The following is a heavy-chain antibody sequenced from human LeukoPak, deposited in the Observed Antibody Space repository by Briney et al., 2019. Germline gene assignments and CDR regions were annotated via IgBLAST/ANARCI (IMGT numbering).Heavy chain of an antibody. CDR3: AKVTYGSGTYGAFDY. V-gene: IGHV3-23*01. D-gene: IGHD3-10*01. CDR2: ISGSGDNT. J-gene: IGHJ4*02. CDR1: GFMFSTYE. Sequence: GGSLRLSCAASGFMFSTYEMNWVRQAPGKGLEWVSTISGSGDNTYYADSVRGRFTISRDNSKNTLYLQMNSLRAEDTAVYYCAKVTYGSGTYGAFDYWGQGTLVTVSS.